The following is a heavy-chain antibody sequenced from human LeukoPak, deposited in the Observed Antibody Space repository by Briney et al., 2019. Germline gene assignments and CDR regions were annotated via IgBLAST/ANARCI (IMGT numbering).Heavy chain of an antibody. CDR2: NSGST. V-gene: IGHV4-59*08. CDR1: GGSICSYF. D-gene: IGHD1-26*01. CDR3: ARGRGYGGNYLRAFDI. Sequence: SETLSLTCTVSGGSICSYFWSWIRQPPGKGLEWIGYNSGSTKYNPSLKSRVTISVDTSKNQFSLKLSSVTAADTAVYYCARGRGYGGNYLRAFDIWGQGTMVSVSS. J-gene: IGHJ3*02.